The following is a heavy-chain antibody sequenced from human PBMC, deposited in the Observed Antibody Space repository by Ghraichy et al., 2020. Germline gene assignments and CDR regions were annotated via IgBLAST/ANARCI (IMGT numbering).Heavy chain of an antibody. CDR1: GFTFDDYA. V-gene: IGHV3-9*01. CDR3: AKDSGDYNMGAFDI. J-gene: IGHJ3*02. CDR2: ISWNSGSI. D-gene: IGHD4-17*01. Sequence: GGSLRLSCAASGFTFDDYAMHWVRQAPGKGLEWVSGISWNSGSIGYADSVKGRFTISRDNAKNSLYLQMNSLRAEDTALYYCAKDSGDYNMGAFDIWGQGTMVTVSS.